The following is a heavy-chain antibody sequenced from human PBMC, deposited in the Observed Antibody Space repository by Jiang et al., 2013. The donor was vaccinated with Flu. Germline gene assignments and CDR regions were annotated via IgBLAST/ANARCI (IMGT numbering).Heavy chain of an antibody. D-gene: IGHD3-22*01. CDR3: AKGVQYYYDSSGYGSFDY. Sequence: QLVESGGGVVQPGGSLRLSCAASGFTFSSYGMHWVRQAPGKGLEWVAFIRYDGSNKYYADSVKGRFTISRDNSKNTLYLQMNSLRAEDTAVYYCAKGVQYYYDSSGYGSFDYWGQGTLVTVSS. J-gene: IGHJ4*02. CDR2: IRYDGSNK. CDR1: GFTFSSYG. V-gene: IGHV3-30*02.